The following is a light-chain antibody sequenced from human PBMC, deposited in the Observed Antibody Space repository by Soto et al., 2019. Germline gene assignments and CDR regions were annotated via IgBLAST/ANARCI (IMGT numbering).Light chain of an antibody. CDR2: EGS. Sequence: QSALTQPASVSGSPGQSITISCTGTSSDVGSYNLVSWYQQHPAKAPKLMIYEGSKRPSGVSKRFSGSKSGNTASLTISGLQAEDEADYSCCSYAGGSTVIFGGGTKLTVL. CDR3: CSYAGGSTVI. CDR1: SSDVGSYNL. J-gene: IGLJ2*01. V-gene: IGLV2-23*01.